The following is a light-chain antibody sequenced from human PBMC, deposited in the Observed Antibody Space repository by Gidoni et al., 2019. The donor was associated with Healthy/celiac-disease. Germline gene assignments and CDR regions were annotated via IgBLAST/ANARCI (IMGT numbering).Light chain of an antibody. J-gene: IGKJ5*01. CDR2: GAS. Sequence: EIVLTQSPGTLSLSPGERATISCRASQSVSSSYLAWYQQKPGQAPRLLIYGASSRATGIPDRFSGSGSGTDFTLTISRLEPEDFAVYYCQQDGSSPITFXQXTRLXIK. CDR1: QSVSSSY. V-gene: IGKV3-20*01. CDR3: QQDGSSPIT.